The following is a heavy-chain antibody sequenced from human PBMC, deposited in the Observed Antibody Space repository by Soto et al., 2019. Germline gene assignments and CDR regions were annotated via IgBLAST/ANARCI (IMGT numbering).Heavy chain of an antibody. CDR1: GFTFSLSA. J-gene: IGHJ4*02. CDR2: ISGGGGST. Sequence: EVQLLESGGGFVQPGESLRLSWAASGFTFSLSAMSWVRQAPGRGLEWVSSISGGGGSTEYADSVKGRFTISRDNSKDTVHLQMNSLRAEDTAVYYCAKGPEYDILTGCDYWGQGALVTVSS. D-gene: IGHD3-9*01. V-gene: IGHV3-23*01. CDR3: AKGPEYDILTGCDY.